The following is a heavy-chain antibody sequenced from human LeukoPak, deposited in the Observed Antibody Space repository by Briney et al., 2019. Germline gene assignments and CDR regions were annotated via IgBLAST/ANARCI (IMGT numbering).Heavy chain of an antibody. CDR1: GFTFSSYS. CDR3: ARQPYSSSSRWFDY. Sequence: PGGSLRLSCAASGFTFSSYSMNWVRQAPGKGLEWVSSIRSSSSYIYYADSVKGRFTISRDNAKNSLYLQMNSLRAEDTAVYYCARQPYSSSSRWFDYWGQGTLVTVSS. CDR2: IRSSSSYI. D-gene: IGHD6-13*01. J-gene: IGHJ4*02. V-gene: IGHV3-21*01.